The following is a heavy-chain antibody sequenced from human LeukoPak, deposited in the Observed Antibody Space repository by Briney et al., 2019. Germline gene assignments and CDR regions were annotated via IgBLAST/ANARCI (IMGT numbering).Heavy chain of an antibody. CDR3: AKSVGWLQFTYFDY. Sequence: AGGSLRLSCAASGFTFSSYGMHWVRQAPGKGLEWVAVIWYDGSNKYYADSVKGRFTISRDNSKNTLYLQMNSLRAEDTAVYYCAKSVGWLQFTYFDYWGQGTLVTVSS. V-gene: IGHV3-33*06. D-gene: IGHD5-24*01. CDR1: GFTFSSYG. J-gene: IGHJ4*02. CDR2: IWYDGSNK.